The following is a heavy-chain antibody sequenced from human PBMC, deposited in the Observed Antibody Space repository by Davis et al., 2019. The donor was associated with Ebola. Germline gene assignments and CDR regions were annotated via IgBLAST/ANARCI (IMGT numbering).Heavy chain of an antibody. Sequence: ASVKVSCKASGDNFSSYTFAWVRQAPGQGLEWMGRINPNSGGTNYAQKFQGRVTMTRDTSISTAYMELSRLRSDDTAVYYCARVLSSSGSDYWGQGTLVTVSS. J-gene: IGHJ4*02. V-gene: IGHV1-2*06. CDR1: GDNFSSYT. D-gene: IGHD3-22*01. CDR2: INPNSGGT. CDR3: ARVLSSSGSDY.